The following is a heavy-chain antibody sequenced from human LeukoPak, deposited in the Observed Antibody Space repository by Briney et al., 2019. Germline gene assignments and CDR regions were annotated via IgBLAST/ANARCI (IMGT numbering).Heavy chain of an antibody. J-gene: IGHJ2*01. Sequence: PSETLSLTCTVSGGSISSYYWSWIRQPPGKGLEWIXXXYYSGSTNYNPSLKSRVTISVDTSKNQFSLKLSSVTAADTAVYYCARRTPYSSSWYWYFDLWGRGTLVTVSS. CDR1: GGSISSYY. V-gene: IGHV4-59*08. CDR2: XYYSGST. CDR3: ARRTPYSSSWYWYFDL. D-gene: IGHD6-13*01.